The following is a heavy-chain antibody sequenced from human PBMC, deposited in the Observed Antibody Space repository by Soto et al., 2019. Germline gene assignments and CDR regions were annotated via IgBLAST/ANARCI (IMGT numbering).Heavy chain of an antibody. Sequence: GESLKISCKGSGYSFTSYWISWVRQMPGKGLEWMGRIDPSDSYTNYSPSFQGHVTISADKSISTAYLQWSSLKASDTAMYYCARLPYDILTGSVWDYCYYGMDVWGQGTTVTVSS. CDR2: IDPSDSYT. V-gene: IGHV5-10-1*01. J-gene: IGHJ6*02. D-gene: IGHD3-9*01. CDR3: ARLPYDILTGSVWDYCYYGMDV. CDR1: GYSFTSYW.